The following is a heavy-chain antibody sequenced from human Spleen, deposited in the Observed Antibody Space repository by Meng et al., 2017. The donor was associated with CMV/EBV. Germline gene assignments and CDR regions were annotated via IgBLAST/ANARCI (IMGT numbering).Heavy chain of an antibody. V-gene: IGHV3-21*06. CDR3: ARASSIAAYDSYYYGMDV. CDR2: ISSTSSYI. J-gene: IGHJ6*02. Sequence: GGSLRLSCVGYGFTFSSYTMIWVRQAPGKGLEWVSSISSTSSYIYYADSVKGRFTISRDNAKNSLYLQMNSLRAEDTAVYYCARASSIAAYDSYYYGMDVWGQGTTVTVSS. D-gene: IGHD6-6*01. CDR1: GFTFSSYT.